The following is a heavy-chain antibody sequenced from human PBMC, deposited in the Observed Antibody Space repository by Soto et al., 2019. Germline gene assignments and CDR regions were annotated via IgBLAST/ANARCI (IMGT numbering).Heavy chain of an antibody. CDR2: VYNSGST. V-gene: IGHV4-59*01. CDR3: ARYRREAVAGYTLDN. Sequence: PSETLSLTCTVSGGSISSNYSTWIPQPPGKGLEWIGYVYNSGSTSYNPSLKSRVSISEDTSKSQFSLKVNSMTAADTAVYYCARYRREAVAGYTLDNWGQGMLVTVSS. J-gene: IGHJ4*02. D-gene: IGHD6-13*01. CDR1: GGSISSNY.